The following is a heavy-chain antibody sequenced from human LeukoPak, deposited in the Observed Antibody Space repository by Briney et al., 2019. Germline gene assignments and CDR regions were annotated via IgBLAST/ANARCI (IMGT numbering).Heavy chain of an antibody. CDR1: GYTFTSYG. V-gene: IGHV1-18*01. D-gene: IGHD1-26*01. J-gene: IGHJ4*02. CDR2: ISAYNGTT. CDR3: ARGIVGATGHFDY. Sequence: GESLKISCKGSGYTFTSYGISWVREAHGQGLEWMGWISAYNGTTNYAQKLQGRVTMTTDTSTSTDYMELRSLRSDDTAVYYCARGIVGATGHFDYWGQGTLVNVSS.